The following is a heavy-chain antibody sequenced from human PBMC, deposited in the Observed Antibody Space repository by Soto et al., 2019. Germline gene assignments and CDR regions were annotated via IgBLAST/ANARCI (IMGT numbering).Heavy chain of an antibody. CDR1: RDTFSRSG. J-gene: IGHJ4*02. D-gene: IGHD5-18*01. CDR3: ARSGYIYCSSFD. Sequence: QVQLEQSGAEMKKPGSSVKVYCQASRDTFSRSGFSWVRRAPGQGLEWMGGFIPIFGTANYAPNFQGRVSITADEYTGMVYMDLSSLSSDYTAVYYCARSGYIYCSSFDWGQGTLVSVSS. CDR2: FIPIFGTA. V-gene: IGHV1-69*01.